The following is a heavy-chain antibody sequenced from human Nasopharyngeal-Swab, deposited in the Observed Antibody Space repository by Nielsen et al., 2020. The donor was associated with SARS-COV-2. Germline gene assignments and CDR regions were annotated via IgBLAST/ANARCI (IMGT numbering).Heavy chain of an antibody. CDR2: IYYSGST. D-gene: IGHD6-13*01. J-gene: IGHJ3*02. Sequence: SETLSLTCTVYGGSISSYYWSWIRQPPGKGLEWIGYIYYSGSTNYNPSLKSLVTISVDTSKNQFSLKLSSVTAADTAVYYCARESPAAGTAFDIWGQGTMVTVSS. V-gene: IGHV4-59*13. CDR1: GGSISSYY. CDR3: ARESPAAGTAFDI.